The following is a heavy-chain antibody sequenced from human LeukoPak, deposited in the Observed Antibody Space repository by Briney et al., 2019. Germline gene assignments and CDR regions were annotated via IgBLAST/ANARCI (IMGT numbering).Heavy chain of an antibody. CDR2: THYSGST. D-gene: IGHD2-15*01. CDR1: GDSISSYF. V-gene: IGHV4-59*08. J-gene: IGHJ3*01. CDR3: ATSFGYHGSKNAFDV. Sequence: PSETLSLTCSVSGDSISSYFWTWIRQPPGKRLEWIGNTHYSGSTNYNPSLKGRVSISLDTSKNGFSLELTSVTAADTAVYYCATSFGYHGSKNAFDVWGLGTMVTVSS.